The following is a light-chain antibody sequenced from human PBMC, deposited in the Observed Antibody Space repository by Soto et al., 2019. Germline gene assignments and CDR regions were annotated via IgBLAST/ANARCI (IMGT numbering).Light chain of an antibody. CDR3: QQYNLSPRT. CDR2: GAS. J-gene: IGKJ1*01. CDR1: QSVGSD. V-gene: IGKV3-15*01. Sequence: ETVMTQSPAPLSVSPGDRATLSCRASQSVGSDLAWYQQKRGQSPRLLIYGASTRATGTPARFSGSASGTEFTLTISGLQSEDFAVYYCQQYNLSPRTFGQGTKV.